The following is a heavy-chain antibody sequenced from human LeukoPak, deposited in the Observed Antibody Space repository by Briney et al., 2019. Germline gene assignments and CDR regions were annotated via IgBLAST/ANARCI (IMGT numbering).Heavy chain of an antibody. CDR2: INHSGST. CDR1: GGSFSGYY. Sequence: SEILSLTCAVYGGSFSGYYWSWIRQPPGKGLEWIGEINHSGSTNYNPSLKSRVTISVDTSKNQFSLKLSSVTAADTAVYYCARVHSAYGMDVWGQGTTVTVSS. CDR3: ARVHSAYGMDV. V-gene: IGHV4-34*01. D-gene: IGHD2-15*01. J-gene: IGHJ6*02.